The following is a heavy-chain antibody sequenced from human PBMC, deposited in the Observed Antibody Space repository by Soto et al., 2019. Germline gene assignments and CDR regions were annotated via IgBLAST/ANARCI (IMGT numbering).Heavy chain of an antibody. CDR2: ISYDGSNT. Sequence: VGSLRLSCVASGFTFSFYAIYWVRQAPGKGLEWVSLISYDGSNTYYADSVKGRFAISRDNSKNTLYLQMNTLRAEDTAVYYCAREPRGYDRNDAFDIWGQGTMVTVSS. J-gene: IGHJ3*02. CDR3: AREPRGYDRNDAFDI. CDR1: GFTFSFYA. D-gene: IGHD5-12*01. V-gene: IGHV3-30*09.